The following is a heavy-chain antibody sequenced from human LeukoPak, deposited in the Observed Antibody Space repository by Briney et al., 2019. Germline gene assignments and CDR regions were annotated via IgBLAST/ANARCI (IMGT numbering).Heavy chain of an antibody. CDR1: GFTFSSYG. D-gene: IGHD3-3*02. V-gene: IGHV3-33*01. J-gene: IGHJ4*02. CDR3: ARDLSDY. Sequence: PGRSLRLSCAASGFTFSSYGMHGVRQAPGKGLEGVAVIWYDGSKKYYADSVKGRVTISRDNSKNTLYLQMNSLRDEDTAVYYCARDLSDYWGQGTLVTVSS. CDR2: IWYDGSKK.